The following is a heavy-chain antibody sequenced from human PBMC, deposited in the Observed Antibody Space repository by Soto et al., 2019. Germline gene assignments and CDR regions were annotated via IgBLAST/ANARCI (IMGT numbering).Heavy chain of an antibody. CDR2: ISAYNGNT. J-gene: IGHJ4*02. CDR1: GYTFTSYG. V-gene: IGHV1-18*04. D-gene: IGHD1-26*01. Sequence: DSVKVSCKASGYTFTSYGISWVRQAPGQGLEWMGWISAYNGNTNYAQKLQGRVTMTTDTSTSTAYMELRSLRSDDTAVYYCARVTREWEPLVVDLDHWGKATLFTV. CDR3: ARVTREWEPLVVDLDH.